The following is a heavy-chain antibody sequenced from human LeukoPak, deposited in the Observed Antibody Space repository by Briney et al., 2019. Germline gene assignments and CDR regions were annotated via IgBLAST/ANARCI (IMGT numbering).Heavy chain of an antibody. D-gene: IGHD3-22*01. V-gene: IGHV1-2*02. J-gene: IGHJ4*02. Sequence: ASVKVSCEASGYTFTGYYIHWVRQAPGQGLEWMGWINPNSGGTNYAQKFQGRVTMTRDTSISTTYMELSRLRSDDTAVHYCARATPYYFGSSGYLLFDYWGQGTLVTVSS. CDR2: INPNSGGT. CDR1: GYTFTGYY. CDR3: ARATPYYFGSSGYLLFDY.